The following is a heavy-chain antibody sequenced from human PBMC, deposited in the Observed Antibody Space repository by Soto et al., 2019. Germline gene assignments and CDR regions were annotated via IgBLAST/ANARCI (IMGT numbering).Heavy chain of an antibody. CDR2: ISHDGSNK. V-gene: IGHV3-30*18. D-gene: IGHD6-13*01. CDR3: AKDRDSSWYRDFDY. Sequence: QVQLVEFGGGVVQPGRSLRLSCAASGFTFGSCGMHWVRQAPGKGLEWVAAISHDGSNKYYTDSVKGRFTISRDNSNNTLYLQVNSLRAEDTAVYYCAKDRDSSWYRDFDYWGQGTLVTVSS. J-gene: IGHJ4*02. CDR1: GFTFGSCG.